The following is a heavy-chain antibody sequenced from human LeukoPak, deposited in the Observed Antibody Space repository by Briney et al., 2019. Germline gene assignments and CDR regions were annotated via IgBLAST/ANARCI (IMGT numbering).Heavy chain of an antibody. CDR1: GFTFSSYA. Sequence: GGSLRLSCAASGFTFSSYAMSWVRQAPGKGLEWVSAISGSGGSTYYADPVKGRFTISRDNSKNTLYLQMNSLRAEDTAVYYCAKDRGYDFWSGYQKVWYFDLWGRGTLVTVSS. V-gene: IGHV3-23*01. CDR2: ISGSGGST. J-gene: IGHJ2*01. CDR3: AKDRGYDFWSGYQKVWYFDL. D-gene: IGHD3-3*01.